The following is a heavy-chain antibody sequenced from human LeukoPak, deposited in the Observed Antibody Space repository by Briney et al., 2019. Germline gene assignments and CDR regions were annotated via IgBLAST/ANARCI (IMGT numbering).Heavy chain of an antibody. CDR1: GGSVSSGSYY. V-gene: IGHV4-61*01. Sequence: SETLSLTCTVSGGSVSSGSYYWSWIRQPPGKGLEWIGYIYYSGSTNYNPSLKSRVTTSVDTSKNQFSLKLSSVTAADTAVYYCARDVGDCGSTSCSRYYYYGMDVWGQGTTVTVSS. J-gene: IGHJ6*02. D-gene: IGHD2-2*01. CDR2: IYYSGST. CDR3: ARDVGDCGSTSCSRYYYYGMDV.